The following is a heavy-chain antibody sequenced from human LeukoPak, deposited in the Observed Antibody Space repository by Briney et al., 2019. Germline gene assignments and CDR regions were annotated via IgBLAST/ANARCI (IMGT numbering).Heavy chain of an antibody. V-gene: IGHV4-34*01. J-gene: IGHJ4*02. CDR3: VRLVGGDIDY. CDR1: GGSFSGYY. D-gene: IGHD5-12*01. Sequence: TSSETLSSTCAVYGGSFSGYYWSWIRQPPGKGLEWIGEINHSGSTNYNPSLKSRVTISVDTSKNQFSLQLNSVTPEDTAVYFCVRLVGGDIDYWGQGTLVTVSS. CDR2: INHSGST.